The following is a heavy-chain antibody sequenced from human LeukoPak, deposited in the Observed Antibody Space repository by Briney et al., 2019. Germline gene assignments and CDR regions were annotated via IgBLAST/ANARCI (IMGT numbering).Heavy chain of an antibody. CDR1: GFTFSSYA. CDR2: VSYDGSNK. Sequence: GGSLRLSCAASGFTFSSYAMHWVRQAPGKGLEWVAVVSYDGSNKYYADSVKGRFSISRDNAKNSLYLQMNSLRDEDTAVYYCARGPPLFDPWGQGTLVTVSS. V-gene: IGHV3-30-3*01. CDR3: ARGPPLFDP. J-gene: IGHJ5*02.